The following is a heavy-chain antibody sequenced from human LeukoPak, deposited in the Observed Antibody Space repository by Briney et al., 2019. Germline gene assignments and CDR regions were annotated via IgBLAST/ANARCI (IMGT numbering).Heavy chain of an antibody. V-gene: IGHV3-23*01. CDR1: GFTFSSYA. J-gene: IGHJ4*03. Sequence: GGSLRLSCAASGFTFSSYAMSWVRQAPGKGLEWVSGISGSGGSTYYADSVKGRLTISRDNSKNTLYLQMNSLRAEDTAVNYLSGPSTSGITAAGLKNWGQGNLVTVSS. CDR3: SGPSTSGITAAGLKN. D-gene: IGHD6-13*01. CDR2: ISGSGGST.